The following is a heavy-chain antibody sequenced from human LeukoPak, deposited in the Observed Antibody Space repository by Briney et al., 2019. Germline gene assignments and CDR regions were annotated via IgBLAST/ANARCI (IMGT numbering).Heavy chain of an antibody. CDR3: TYDFRSGRIYYYYYGMDV. D-gene: IGHD3-3*01. CDR2: ISSSSSYI. V-gene: IGHV3-21*01. Sequence: PGGSLRLSCAASGFTFSSYSMNWVRQAPGKGLEWVSSISSSSSYIYYADSVKGRFTISRDNAKNSLYLQMNSLRAEDTAVYYCTYDFRSGRIYYYYYGMDVWGQGTTVTVSS. J-gene: IGHJ6*02. CDR1: GFTFSSYS.